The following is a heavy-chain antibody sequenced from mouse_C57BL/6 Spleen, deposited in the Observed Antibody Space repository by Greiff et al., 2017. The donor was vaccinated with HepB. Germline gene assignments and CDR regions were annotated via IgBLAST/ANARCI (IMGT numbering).Heavy chain of an antibody. J-gene: IGHJ4*01. V-gene: IGHV5-6*01. CDR2: ISSGGSYT. Sequence: EVNVVESGGDLVKPGGSLKLSCAASGFTFSSYGMSWVRQTPDKRLEWVATISSGGSYTYYPDSVKGRFTISRDNAKNTLYLQMSSLKSEDTAMYYCARQDYYGSTYAMDYWGQGTSVTVSS. D-gene: IGHD1-1*01. CDR3: ARQDYYGSTYAMDY. CDR1: GFTFSSYG.